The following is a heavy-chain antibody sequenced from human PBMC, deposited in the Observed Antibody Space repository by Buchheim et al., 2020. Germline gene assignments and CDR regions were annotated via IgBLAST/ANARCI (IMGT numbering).Heavy chain of an antibody. V-gene: IGHV3-48*03. D-gene: IGHD2/OR15-2a*01. CDR3: ARAYEGVLGPSDY. Sequence: VQLVESGGGLVQPGGSLRLSCAASGFTFSSCEMNWVRQAPGKGLEWVSYIISSGSTIYYADPVKGRFTISRNNAKNSLYLQMNSLRAEDTAVYYCARAYEGVLGPSDYWGQGTL. J-gene: IGHJ4*02. CDR1: GFTFSSCE. CDR2: IISSGSTI.